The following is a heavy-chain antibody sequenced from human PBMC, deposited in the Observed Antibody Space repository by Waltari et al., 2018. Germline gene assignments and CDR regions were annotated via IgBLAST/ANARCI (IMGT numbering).Heavy chain of an antibody. CDR1: GGSFSGYY. CDR2: LTHTGTT. J-gene: IGHJ5*02. V-gene: IGHV4-34*02. CDR3: AARRRSSGAGFDP. Sequence: QVQLQQWGAGLLKPSETPSLACAVSGGSFSGYYWTWTRQPPGKGLEWIGDLTHTGTTNYNASLKSRVTMSIDTSKNQFSLTVTSVTAADTAIYYCAARRRSSGAGFDPWGQGTLVTVSS. D-gene: IGHD6-6*01.